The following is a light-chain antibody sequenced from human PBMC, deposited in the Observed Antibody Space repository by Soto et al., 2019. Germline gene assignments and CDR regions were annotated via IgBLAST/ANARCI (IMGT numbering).Light chain of an antibody. CDR3: XXXXSFXS. V-gene: IGKV1-12*01. CDR1: QGISSW. Sequence: DIQMTQSPSSVSASVGDRVTITCRASQGISSWLAWYQQKPGKAPKLLIYAASSLQSGVPSRFSGSGSGTDXTXTXXXXQPXXFXXXXXXXXXSFXSFGQGTRLEIK. CDR2: AAS. J-gene: IGKJ5*01.